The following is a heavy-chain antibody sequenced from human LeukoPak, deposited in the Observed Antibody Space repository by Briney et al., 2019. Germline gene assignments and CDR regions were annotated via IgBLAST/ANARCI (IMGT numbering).Heavy chain of an antibody. Sequence: PSETLSLTCTVSGGSISSGGYYWSWIRQHPGKGLEWIGYIYYSGSTYYNPSLKCRVTISVDTSKNQFSLKLSSVTAADTAVYYCAREGYSSSVDYWGQGTLVTVSS. CDR3: AREGYSSSVDY. J-gene: IGHJ4*02. V-gene: IGHV4-31*03. CDR2: IYYSGST. CDR1: GGSISSGGYY. D-gene: IGHD6-6*01.